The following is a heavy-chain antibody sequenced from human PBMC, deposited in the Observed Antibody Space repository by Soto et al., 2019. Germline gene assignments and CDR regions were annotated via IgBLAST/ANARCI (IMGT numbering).Heavy chain of an antibody. D-gene: IGHD5-12*01. V-gene: IGHV1-46*01. CDR1: GYTFTSYY. CDR3: ARDRDIVATIADY. CDR2: INPSGGST. Sequence: ASVKVSCKASGYTFTSYYMHWVRQAPGQGLEWMGIINPSGGSTSYAQKLQGRVTMTTDTSTSTAYMELRSLRSDDTAVYYCARDRDIVATIADYWGQGTLVTVSS. J-gene: IGHJ4*02.